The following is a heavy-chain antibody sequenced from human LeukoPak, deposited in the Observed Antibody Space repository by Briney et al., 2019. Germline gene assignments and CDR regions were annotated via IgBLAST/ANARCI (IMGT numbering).Heavy chain of an antibody. D-gene: IGHD1-26*01. Sequence: PGGSLRLSWAASGXTVSSDHMSWVRQAPGKGLEWVSVIYAGGCTYYADSVKGRFTISRDNFKNTLFLQMNSLRAEDTAVYYCARVWELSFDYWGQGALVTVSS. CDR1: GXTVSSDH. J-gene: IGHJ4*02. V-gene: IGHV3-53*01. CDR2: IYAGGCT. CDR3: ARVWELSFDY.